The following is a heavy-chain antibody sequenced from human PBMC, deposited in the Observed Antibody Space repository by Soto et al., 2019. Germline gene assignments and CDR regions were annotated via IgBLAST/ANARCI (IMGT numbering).Heavy chain of an antibody. CDR1: GGSISSYY. CDR2: IYYSGST. V-gene: IGHV4-59*01. Sequence: QVQLQESGPGLVKPSETLSLTCTVSGGSISSYYWSWIRQPPGKGLEWIGYIYYSGSTNYNPSLKSRLTISVDTSKNQFSLKLSSVTAADTAVYYCARGGGYCSSTSCYEFDYWGQGTLVTVSS. J-gene: IGHJ4*02. D-gene: IGHD2-2*01. CDR3: ARGGGYCSSTSCYEFDY.